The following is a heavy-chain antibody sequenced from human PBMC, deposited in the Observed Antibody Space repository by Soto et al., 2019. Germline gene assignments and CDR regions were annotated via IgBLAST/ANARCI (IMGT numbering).Heavy chain of an antibody. CDR2: ISGSGDIT. CDR3: AKVPQWVLRYHDWFFDY. Sequence: EVQLLESGGGLVQPGGSLRLSCAVSGFSFSNSAMTWVRQAPGKGLEWVSGISGSGDITYNTDSVKGRFAISRDTSKNVVYLQMRTLRAYDTAVYYCAKVPQWVLRYHDWFFDYWGQGTLVTVSS. CDR1: GFSFSNSA. D-gene: IGHD3-9*01. V-gene: IGHV3-23*01. J-gene: IGHJ4*02.